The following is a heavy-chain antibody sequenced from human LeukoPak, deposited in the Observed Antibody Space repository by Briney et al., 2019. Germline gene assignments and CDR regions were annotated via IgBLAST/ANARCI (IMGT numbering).Heavy chain of an antibody. CDR2: IYPSDSDT. CDR1: GYSFTTYW. Sequence: GESLKISCKGSGYSFTTYWIGWVRQMPGKGLEWMGSIYPSDSDTTYNPSFQGQVTISADKSISTAYLQWNSPKASDTAMYYCAVGVAGRFAFWGQGTLVIVSS. CDR3: AVGVAGRFAF. V-gene: IGHV5-51*01. J-gene: IGHJ4*02. D-gene: IGHD6-19*01.